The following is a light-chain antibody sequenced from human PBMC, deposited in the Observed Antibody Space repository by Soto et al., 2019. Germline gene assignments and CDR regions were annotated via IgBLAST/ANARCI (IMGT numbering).Light chain of an antibody. CDR1: QGIGVY. Sequence: DIQMTQSPSSLSASLGDRVTITCRASQGIGVYLAWFQQKPGKVPKLLIYAASALQAGVPSRFSGSGSGTDFTLTISSREPEDCATYYCQKYNSAPLTFGGGTKVEIK. CDR2: AAS. CDR3: QKYNSAPLT. V-gene: IGKV1-27*01. J-gene: IGKJ4*01.